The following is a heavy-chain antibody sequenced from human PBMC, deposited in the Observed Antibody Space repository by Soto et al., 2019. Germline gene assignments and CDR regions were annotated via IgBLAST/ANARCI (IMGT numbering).Heavy chain of an antibody. V-gene: IGHV3-23*01. CDR2: VGGSGGGT. J-gene: IGHJ4*02. CDR1: GFTFSNYA. CDR3: AKDADPHFDY. Sequence: GGSLRLSCAASGFTFSNYAISWVRQAPGKGLEWVSVVGGSGGGTYYADSVKGRFTISRDNSKNTLYLQMNSLRVEDTAVYFCAKDADPHFDYWGQGTLVTVSS.